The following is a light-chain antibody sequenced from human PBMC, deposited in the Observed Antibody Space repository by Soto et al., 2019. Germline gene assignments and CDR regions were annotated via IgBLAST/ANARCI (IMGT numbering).Light chain of an antibody. CDR1: SGHSSYI. Sequence: QSVLTQSSSASASLGSSGKLTCTLSSGHSSYIIAWHQQQPGKSPRYLMKLDGSGSYNKGSGVPDRFSGSSSGADRYLTISNLQSEYEADYYCETWDSNPHVVFGGRTKLTVL. V-gene: IGLV4-60*03. CDR3: ETWDSNPHVV. J-gene: IGLJ2*01. CDR2: LDGSGSY.